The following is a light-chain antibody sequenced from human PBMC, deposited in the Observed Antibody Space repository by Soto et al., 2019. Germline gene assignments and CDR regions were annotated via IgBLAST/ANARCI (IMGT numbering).Light chain of an antibody. CDR3: YSYAGMYSFV. CDR1: SSDVGGYDY. V-gene: IGLV2-11*01. Sequence: QSALTQPRSVSGSPGQSVTISCTGTSSDVGGYDYVSWYQQHPGKAPKILIYDVSKRRSGVPDRFSGSKSGNTASLTISGLQAEDETDYYCYSYAGMYSFVFGTGTKLTVL. CDR2: DVS. J-gene: IGLJ1*01.